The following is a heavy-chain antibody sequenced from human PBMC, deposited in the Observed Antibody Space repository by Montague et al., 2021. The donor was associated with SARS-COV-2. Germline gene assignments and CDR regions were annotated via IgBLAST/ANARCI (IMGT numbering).Heavy chain of an antibody. CDR1: GDSINTYY. V-gene: IGHV4-59*12. J-gene: IGHJ6*02. CDR2: IFYTGST. CDR3: ARQAAGSYFYYGVDV. D-gene: IGHD6-13*01. Sequence: SETLSLTCTVSGDSINTYYWNWIRQPPGKGLEWLGSIFYTGSTNYNPSLKSRVTISLDTSKNQFFLKLTSVTAADTAVYYCARQAAGSYFYYGVDVWGQGTMVTVSS.